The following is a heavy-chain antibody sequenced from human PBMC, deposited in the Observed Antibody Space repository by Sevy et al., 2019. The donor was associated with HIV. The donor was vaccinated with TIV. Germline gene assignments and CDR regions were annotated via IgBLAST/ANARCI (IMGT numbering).Heavy chain of an antibody. J-gene: IGHJ4*02. CDR3: ARERSCGGDCYYFDY. CDR1: GLNFDDYG. Sequence: GGSLRLSCAASGLNFDDYGMSWVRQAPGKGLEWVSAINWNGDGTSYADSVKGRFTISRDNAKNSLYVQMNSLRAEDTALYYCARERSCGGDCYYFDYWGQGTLVTVSS. V-gene: IGHV3-20*04. CDR2: INWNGDGT. D-gene: IGHD2-21*02.